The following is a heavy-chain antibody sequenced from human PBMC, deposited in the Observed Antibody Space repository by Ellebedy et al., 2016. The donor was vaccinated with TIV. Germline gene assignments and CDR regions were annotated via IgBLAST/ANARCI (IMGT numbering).Heavy chain of an antibody. CDR2: IKQDGSEK. CDR1: GFTFSFYW. J-gene: IGHJ4*02. CDR3: ARDFYDFWSGYYYSYFDY. V-gene: IGHV3-7*01. D-gene: IGHD3-3*01. Sequence: GGSLRLSCAASGFTFSFYWRSWVRQAPGKGLGWVANIKQDGSEKYYVDSVKGRFTISRDNAKNSLYLQMNSLRAEDTAVYYCARDFYDFWSGYYYSYFDYWGQGTLVTVSS.